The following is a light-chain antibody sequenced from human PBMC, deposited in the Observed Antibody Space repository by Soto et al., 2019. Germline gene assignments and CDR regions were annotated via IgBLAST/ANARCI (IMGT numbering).Light chain of an antibody. V-gene: IGLV1-40*01. Sequence: QSVLTQPPSVSGAPGQRVTISCTGSSSNIGAGYDVHWYQQLPGTAPKLLIYGNSHRPSGVPDRFSGSKSGTSASLAITGLQAEDEADYYCQSYDSSLSGPVFGGGTKVTVL. CDR2: GNS. CDR1: SSNIGAGYD. CDR3: QSYDSSLSGPV. J-gene: IGLJ2*01.